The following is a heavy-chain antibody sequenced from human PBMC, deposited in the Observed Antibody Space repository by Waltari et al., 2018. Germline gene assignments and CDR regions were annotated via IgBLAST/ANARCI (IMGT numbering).Heavy chain of an antibody. CDR3: ARVGVYSSSWTRPFDY. V-gene: IGHV4-4*02. J-gene: IGHJ4*02. CDR2: IYHSGST. D-gene: IGHD6-13*01. Sequence: VQLVESGGGLVKPGGSLRLPCAASGFTFSRYSMNWVRQPPGKGLEWIGEIYHSGSTNYNPSLKSRVTISVDKSKNQFSLKLSSVTAADTAVYYCARVGVYSSSWTRPFDYWGQGTLVTVSS. CDR1: GFTFSRYSM.